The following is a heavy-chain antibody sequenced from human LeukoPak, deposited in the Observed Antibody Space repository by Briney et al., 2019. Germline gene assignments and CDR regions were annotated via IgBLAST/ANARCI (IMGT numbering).Heavy chain of an antibody. CDR1: GGSISSSSYY. CDR3: ARIPVAGTQGDY. CDR2: IYYSGST. V-gene: IGHV4-39*01. J-gene: IGHJ4*02. Sequence: SETLSLTCTVSGGSISSSSYYWGWIRQPPGKGLEWIGSIYYSGSTYYNPSLKRRVTISVDTSKNQFSLKLSSVTAADTAVYYCARIPVAGTQGDYWGQGTLVTVSS. D-gene: IGHD6-19*01.